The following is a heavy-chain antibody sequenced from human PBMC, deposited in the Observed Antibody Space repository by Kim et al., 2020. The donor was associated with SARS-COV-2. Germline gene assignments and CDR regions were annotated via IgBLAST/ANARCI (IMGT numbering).Heavy chain of an antibody. Sequence: YADSVKGRFTISRDNSKNTLYLQMNSLRAEDTAVYYCAKAPLGATGYFDYWGQGTLVTVSS. D-gene: IGHD1-26*01. CDR3: AKAPLGATGYFDY. V-gene: IGHV3-23*01. J-gene: IGHJ4*02.